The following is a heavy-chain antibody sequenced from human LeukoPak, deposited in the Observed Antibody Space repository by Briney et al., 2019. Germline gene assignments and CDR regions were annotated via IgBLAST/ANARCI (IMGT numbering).Heavy chain of an antibody. Sequence: SETLSLTCTVSGGSISSSSYYWGWIRQPPGKGTEWIGSIYYSGSTYYNPSLKSRVTISVDTSKNQFSLKLSSVTAADTAVYYCARLEGSSGSDAFDIWGQGTMVTVSS. CDR2: IYYSGST. J-gene: IGHJ3*02. D-gene: IGHD3-22*01. CDR1: GGSISSSSYY. V-gene: IGHV4-39*01. CDR3: ARLEGSSGSDAFDI.